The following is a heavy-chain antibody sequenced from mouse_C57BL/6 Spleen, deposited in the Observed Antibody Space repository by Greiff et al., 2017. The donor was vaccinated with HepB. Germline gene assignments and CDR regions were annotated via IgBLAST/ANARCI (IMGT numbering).Heavy chain of an antibody. CDR2: TNPTNGRT. CDR3: ARIKKLVATYFDY. CDR1: GYTFTSYW. V-gene: IGHV1S81*02. D-gene: IGHD1-1*01. J-gene: IGHJ2*01. Sequence: VQLQQSGAELVKAGASVKMSCKASGYTFTSYWMHWVKQRLGQGLEWFAETNPTNGRTYYNEKFKSKATLTVDKSSSTAYMLLSGPTFEDSAVYYCARIKKLVATYFDYWGPGTTLTVSS.